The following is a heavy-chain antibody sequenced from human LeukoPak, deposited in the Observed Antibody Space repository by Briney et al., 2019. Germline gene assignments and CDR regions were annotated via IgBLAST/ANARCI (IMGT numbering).Heavy chain of an antibody. CDR3: ATIVPAARLYNWFDP. V-gene: IGHV1-18*01. CDR2: ISAYTGNA. D-gene: IGHD2-2*01. J-gene: IGHJ5*02. Sequence: ASVKVSCKASGYTFSSSGVIWVRQAPGQGLEWMGYISAYTGNANYAPNLQDRVTMTTATSTSTAYMELRSLRSEDTAVYYCATIVPAARLYNWFDPWGQGTLVTVSS. CDR1: GYTFSSSG.